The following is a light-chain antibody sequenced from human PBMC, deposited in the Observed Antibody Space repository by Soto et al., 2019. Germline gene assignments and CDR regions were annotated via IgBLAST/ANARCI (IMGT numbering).Light chain of an antibody. CDR2: EVT. J-gene: IGLJ1*01. CDR1: SRDVGGYDY. Sequence: QSVVTQPASVSGSPGQSITISCTGTSRDVGGYDYVSWYQQHPGTAPRLIIFEVTNRPSGVSNRFSGAKSGNAASLTISGLQAEDQADYYCTSSTLSSTQVFGTGTKVTVL. V-gene: IGLV2-14*01. CDR3: TSSTLSSTQV.